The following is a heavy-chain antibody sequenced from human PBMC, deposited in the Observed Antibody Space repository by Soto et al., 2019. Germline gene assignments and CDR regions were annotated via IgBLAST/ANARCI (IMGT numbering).Heavy chain of an antibody. D-gene: IGHD3-10*01. CDR3: ANSYGSGSFWSFDY. CDR1: VYAFGDHA. CDR2: ISASGGSA. Sequence: LSISWAAVVYAFGDHAMESVRVGAGKGLEWVFGISASGGSAYYADSVKGRFTISRDNTKNTLYLQRNSLRAEDTAVYYCANSYGSGSFWSFDYWGQGTLVTVSS. J-gene: IGHJ4*02. V-gene: IGHV3-23*01.